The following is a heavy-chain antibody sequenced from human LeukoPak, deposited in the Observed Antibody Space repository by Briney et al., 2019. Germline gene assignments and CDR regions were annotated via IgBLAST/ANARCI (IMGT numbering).Heavy chain of an antibody. CDR2: ISWNSGSI. D-gene: IGHD6-6*01. Sequence: GGSLRLSCAASGFTFDDYAMHWVRQAPGKGLEWVSGISWNSGSIGYADSVKGRFTISRDNAKNSLYLQMNSLRAEDTAVYYCARGVEYSSSFDYWGQGTLVTVSS. CDR3: ARGVEYSSSFDY. J-gene: IGHJ4*02. V-gene: IGHV3-9*01. CDR1: GFTFDDYA.